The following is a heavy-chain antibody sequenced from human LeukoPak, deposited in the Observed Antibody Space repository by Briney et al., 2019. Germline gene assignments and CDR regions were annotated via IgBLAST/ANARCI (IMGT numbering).Heavy chain of an antibody. CDR1: GFSLSTSGVG. D-gene: IGHD2/OR15-2a*01. J-gene: IGHJ5*02. CDR3: ARTTTYLRWFDP. Sequence: QSGPTLVNPTQTLTLTCTLSGFSLSTSGVGVGWVRQPPGKALEWLALIYWNDDKRYSPPLKSRLTITKDTSKNQVVLTMTNMDPVDTATYYCARTTTYLRWFDPWGQGTLVTVSS. CDR2: IYWNDDK. V-gene: IGHV2-5*01.